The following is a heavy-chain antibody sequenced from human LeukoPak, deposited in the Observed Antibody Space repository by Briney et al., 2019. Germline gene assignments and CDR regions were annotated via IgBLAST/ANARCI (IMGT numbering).Heavy chain of an antibody. Sequence: GGSLRVSCAASGFTFSDYYMSWIRQAPGKGLEWVSYISGSGSTIYYADSVKGRFTISRDNAKNSLYLQMNSLRAEDTAVYYCARGDYYDSSEYFDYWGQGTLVTVSS. CDR1: GFTFSDYY. CDR3: ARGDYYDSSEYFDY. V-gene: IGHV3-11*01. J-gene: IGHJ4*02. CDR2: ISGSGSTI. D-gene: IGHD3-22*01.